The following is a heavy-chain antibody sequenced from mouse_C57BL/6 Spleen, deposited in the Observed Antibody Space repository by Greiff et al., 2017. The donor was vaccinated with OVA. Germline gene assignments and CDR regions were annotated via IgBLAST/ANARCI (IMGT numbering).Heavy chain of an antibody. J-gene: IGHJ1*03. CDR2: IDPSDSET. Sequence: QVQLQQPGAELVRPGSSVKLSCKASGYTFTSYWMHWVKQRPIQGLEWIGNIDPSDSETHYNQKFKDKTTLTVDKSSSTAYMQLSSLTSEDSAVYYCARQTAQATWYFDVWGTGTTVTVSS. CDR1: GYTFTSYW. D-gene: IGHD3-2*02. CDR3: ARQTAQATWYFDV. V-gene: IGHV1-52*01.